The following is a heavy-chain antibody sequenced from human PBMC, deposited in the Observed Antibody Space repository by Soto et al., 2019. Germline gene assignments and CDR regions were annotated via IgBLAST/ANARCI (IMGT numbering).Heavy chain of an antibody. V-gene: IGHV4-59*08. Sequence: SETLSLTCTVSGGSISSYYWSWIRQPPGKGLEWIGYIYYSGSTNYNPSLKSRVTISVDTSKNQFSLKLSSVTAADTAVYYCALLVRYYYYMDVWGKGTTVTVSS. J-gene: IGHJ6*03. CDR2: IYYSGST. D-gene: IGHD2-21*01. CDR3: ALLVRYYYYMDV. CDR1: GGSISSYY.